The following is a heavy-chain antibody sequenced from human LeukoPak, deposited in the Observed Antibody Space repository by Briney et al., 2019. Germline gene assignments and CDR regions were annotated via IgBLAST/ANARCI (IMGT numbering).Heavy chain of an antibody. J-gene: IGHJ4*02. CDR1: GGSISSYY. D-gene: IGHD3-22*01. CDR2: IYDRGST. V-gene: IGHV4-4*07. CDR3: TRGPGGYYNY. Sequence: PSETLSLTCTVSGGSISSYYWSWIRQPAGKGLEWIGRIYDRGSTNYNPSLESRVTMSGDTSKNQFSLKLISVTAADTAVYYCTRGPGGYYNYWGQGTLVTVSS.